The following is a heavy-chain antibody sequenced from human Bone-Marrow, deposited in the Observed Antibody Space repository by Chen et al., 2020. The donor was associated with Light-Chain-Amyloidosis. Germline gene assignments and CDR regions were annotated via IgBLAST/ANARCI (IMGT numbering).Heavy chain of an antibody. Sequence: EVQLEQSGPEVKKPGESLKISCKGSGYTFPNYWIGWVRQMPGKGLEWMGVIYPDDSGARYSPSYEGHVTISAYKSITTAHRQWRSLKASDTAMYYCARRRDGYNCGYWGQGTLVTVSS. CDR1: GYTFPNYW. D-gene: IGHD5-12*01. CDR2: IYPDDSGA. CDR3: ARRRDGYNCGY. J-gene: IGHJ4*02. V-gene: IGHV5-51*01.